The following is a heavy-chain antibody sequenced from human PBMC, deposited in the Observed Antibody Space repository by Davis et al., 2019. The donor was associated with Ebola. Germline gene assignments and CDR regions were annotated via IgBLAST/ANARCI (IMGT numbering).Heavy chain of an antibody. D-gene: IGHD6-13*01. CDR3: ARDHRGIAAAGNYYYYGMDV. V-gene: IGHV3-66*01. J-gene: IGHJ6*02. Sequence: GESLKISCAASGFTVSSNYMSWVRQAPGKGLEWVSVIYSGGSTYYADSVKGRFTISRDNSKNTLYLQMNSLRAEDTAVYYCARDHRGIAAAGNYYYYGMDVWGQGTTVTVSS. CDR1: GFTVSSNY. CDR2: IYSGGST.